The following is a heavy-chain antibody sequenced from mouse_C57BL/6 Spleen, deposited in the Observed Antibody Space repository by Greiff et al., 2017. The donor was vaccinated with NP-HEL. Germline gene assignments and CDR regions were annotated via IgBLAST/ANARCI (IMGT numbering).Heavy chain of an antibody. CDR2: ISYDGSN. CDR3: ARGYVPFDY. D-gene: IGHD1-1*02. Sequence: EVKLMESGPGLVKPSQSLSLTCSVTGYSITSGYYWNWIRQFPGNKLEWMGYISYDGSNNYNPSLKNRISITRDTSKNQFFLKLNSVTTEDTATYYCARGYVPFDYWGQGTTLTVSS. V-gene: IGHV3-6*01. CDR1: GYSITSGYY. J-gene: IGHJ2*01.